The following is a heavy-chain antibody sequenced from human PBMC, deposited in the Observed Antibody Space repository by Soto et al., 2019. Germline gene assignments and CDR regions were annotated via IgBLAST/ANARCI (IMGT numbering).Heavy chain of an antibody. Sequence: QVQVVQSGAEVKKPGASVKVSCKASGYTFTNYCMHWVRQAPGHGLEWMGRINASGGSTNYAQKFQGRISMTRDTSTNTVHMELSSLRSEDMYVYYCARGGPEMATIGSFDYWGQGTLVTVSS. V-gene: IGHV1-46*01. CDR3: ARGGPEMATIGSFDY. CDR2: INASGGST. CDR1: GYTFTNYC. D-gene: IGHD5-12*01. J-gene: IGHJ4*02.